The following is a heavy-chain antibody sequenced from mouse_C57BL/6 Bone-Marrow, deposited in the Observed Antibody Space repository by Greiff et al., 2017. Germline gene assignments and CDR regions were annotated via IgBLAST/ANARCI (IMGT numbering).Heavy chain of an antibody. CDR2: IYPGSGST. Sequence: QVQLQQPGAELVKPGASVKMSCKASGYTFTSYWITWVKQRPGQGLEWIGDIYPGSGSTNYNEKFKSKATLTVDKPSSTAYMQLSSLTSEDSAVYYCARGPYYFDDWGQGTTLTVSS. V-gene: IGHV1-55*01. CDR3: ARGPYYFDD. J-gene: IGHJ2*01. CDR1: GYTFTSYW.